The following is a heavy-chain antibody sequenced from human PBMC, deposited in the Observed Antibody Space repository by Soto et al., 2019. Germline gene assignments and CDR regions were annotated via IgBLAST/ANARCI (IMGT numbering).Heavy chain of an antibody. D-gene: IGHD1-26*01. V-gene: IGHV3-30-3*01. CDR1: GFTFSSYA. Sequence: GGSLRLSCAASGFTFSSYAMHWVRQVPGKGLEWVAVISYDGSNKYYADSVKGRFTISRDNSKNTLYLQMNSLRAEDTAVYYCARGGALRSSSDYWGQGTLVTVSS. CDR2: ISYDGSNK. J-gene: IGHJ4*02. CDR3: ARGGALRSSSDY.